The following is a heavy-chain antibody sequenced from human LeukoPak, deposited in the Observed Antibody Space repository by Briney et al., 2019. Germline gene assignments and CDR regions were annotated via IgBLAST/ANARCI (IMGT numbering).Heavy chain of an antibody. J-gene: IGHJ3*02. CDR3: ARDGTGHDSSGLDAFDI. CDR1: GFTFSGYW. V-gene: IGHV3-7*01. CDR2: IKKDGSEK. Sequence: GGSLRLSCAASGFTFSGYWMSWVRQAPGKGLEWVANIKKDGSEKYYVDSVKGRFTISRDNAKNSLYLQMNSLRAEDTAVYYCARDGTGHDSSGLDAFDIWGQGTMVTVSS. D-gene: IGHD3-22*01.